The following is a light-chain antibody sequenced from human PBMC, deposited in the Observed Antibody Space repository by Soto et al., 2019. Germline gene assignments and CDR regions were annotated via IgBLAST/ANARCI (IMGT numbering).Light chain of an antibody. Sequence: IVMTQSPATVSVSPWERATLSCRASQSVSDKLAWYQQKPGQAPRLLIYDASNRATGIPARFSGSGSGTEFTLTISSLQSEDFAVYYCQQYNNWPLTFGGGTKVDIK. CDR1: QSVSDK. CDR2: DAS. CDR3: QQYNNWPLT. J-gene: IGKJ4*01. V-gene: IGKV3-15*01.